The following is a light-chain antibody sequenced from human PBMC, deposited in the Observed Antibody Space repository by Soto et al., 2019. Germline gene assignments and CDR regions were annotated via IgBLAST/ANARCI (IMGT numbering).Light chain of an antibody. CDR3: QQYNSFWT. CDR1: QSISTW. J-gene: IGKJ1*01. V-gene: IGKV1-5*01. Sequence: DSQMTQSPSTPSASVGDRVTITCRASQSISTWLAWYQQKPGKAPKLLIYDAFYLERGVPSRFSGSGSGTEFTLTISSLQPDDLATYYCQQYNSFWTFGQGTKVDIK. CDR2: DAF.